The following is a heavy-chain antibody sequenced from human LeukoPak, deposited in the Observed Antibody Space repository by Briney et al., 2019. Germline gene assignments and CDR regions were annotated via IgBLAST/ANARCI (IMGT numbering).Heavy chain of an antibody. CDR1: GGTFSSNA. CDR3: ARDLSVVRGVNNWFDP. V-gene: IGHV1-69*05. CDR2: IIPIFGTA. D-gene: IGHD3-10*01. J-gene: IGHJ5*02. Sequence: SVKVSCKASGGTFSSNAISWVRQAPGQGLEWMGRIIPIFGTANYAQKFQGRVTITTDESTSTAYMELSSLRSEDTAVYYCARDLSVVRGVNNWFDPWGQGTLVTVSS.